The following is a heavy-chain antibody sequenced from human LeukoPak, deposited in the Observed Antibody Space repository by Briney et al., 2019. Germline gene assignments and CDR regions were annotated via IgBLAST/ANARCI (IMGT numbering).Heavy chain of an antibody. CDR1: GYTFTSYD. V-gene: IGHV1-8*01. D-gene: IGHD1-26*01. Sequence: ASVKVSCKASGYTFTSYDINWVRQATGQGLEWMGWMNPNSGNTGYAQKFQGRVTMTRNNSITTAYMELSSLRSEDTAVYYCTRGPSGPWFDPWGQGTQVTVSS. CDR2: MNPNSGNT. J-gene: IGHJ5*02. CDR3: TRGPSGPWFDP.